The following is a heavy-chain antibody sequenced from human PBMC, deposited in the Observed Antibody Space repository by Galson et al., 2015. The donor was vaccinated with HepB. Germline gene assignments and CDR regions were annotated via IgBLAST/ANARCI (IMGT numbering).Heavy chain of an antibody. Sequence: SETLSLTCTVSGGSISSSSYYWGWIRQPPGKGLEWIGSIYYSGSTYYNPSLKSRVTISVDTSKNQFSLKLSSVTAADTAVYYCARRATTSLDFDYWGQGTLVTVSS. CDR1: GGSISSSSYY. D-gene: IGHD1-26*01. CDR2: IYYSGST. CDR3: ARRATTSLDFDY. J-gene: IGHJ4*02. V-gene: IGHV4-39*01.